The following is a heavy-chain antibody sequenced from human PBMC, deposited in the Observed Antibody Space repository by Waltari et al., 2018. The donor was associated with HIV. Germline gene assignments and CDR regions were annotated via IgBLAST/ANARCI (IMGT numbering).Heavy chain of an antibody. V-gene: IGHV3-30*04. CDR2: ITHDTIYK. J-gene: IGHJ3*02. CDR1: GFSISDYG. D-gene: IGHD1-26*01. Sequence: QVQLVESGGGVVQPGGSLRLSCAAPGFSISDYGMHWVRQAPGKELEWLAVITHDTIYKVYADSVKGRFTISRDNSKNRLHLQMDSLRSEDTALYYCARDSRYRTTYFSGACDIWGQGTLVTVSS. CDR3: ARDSRYRTTYFSGACDI.